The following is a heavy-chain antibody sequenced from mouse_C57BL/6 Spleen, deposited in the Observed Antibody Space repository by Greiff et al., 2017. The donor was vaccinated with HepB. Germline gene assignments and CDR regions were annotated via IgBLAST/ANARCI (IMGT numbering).Heavy chain of an antibody. J-gene: IGHJ1*03. V-gene: IGHV5-16*01. CDR2: INYDGSST. Sequence: DVKLVESEGGLVQPGSSMKLSCTASGFTFSDYYMAWVRQVPEKGLEWVANINYDGSSTYYLDSLKSRFIISRDNAKNILYLQMSSLKSEDTATYYCARDRSYGNYGYFDVWGTGTTVTVSS. CDR1: GFTFSDYY. D-gene: IGHD2-1*01. CDR3: ARDRSYGNYGYFDV.